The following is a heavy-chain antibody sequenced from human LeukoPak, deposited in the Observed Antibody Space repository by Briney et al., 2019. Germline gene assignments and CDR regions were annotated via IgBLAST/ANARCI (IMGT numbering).Heavy chain of an antibody. CDR3: ARHLNCGGDCETHFDY. Sequence: KPGESLRISCQGFGYPFTTSWIGWVRQLPGKGLEWTAIIYAGNSDAKYSPSFQGQVSISTDRSISTAYLHWSSLKASDTAIYYCARHLNCGGDCETHFDYWGQGTLVTVSS. CDR2: IYAGNSDA. J-gene: IGHJ4*02. D-gene: IGHD2-21*02. V-gene: IGHV5-51*01. CDR1: GYPFTTSW.